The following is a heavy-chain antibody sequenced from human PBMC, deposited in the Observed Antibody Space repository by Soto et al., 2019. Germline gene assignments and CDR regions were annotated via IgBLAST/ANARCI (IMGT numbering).Heavy chain of an antibody. CDR1: GFTFSSYS. J-gene: IGHJ4*02. D-gene: IGHD3-22*01. CDR3: AREPGYYDSSGYYSIY. V-gene: IGHV3-48*02. Sequence: GGSLRLSCAASGFTFSSYSMNWVRQAPGKGLEWVSYISSSSSTIYYADSVKGRFTISRDNAKNSLYLQMNSLRDGDTAVYYCAREPGYYDSSGYYSIYWGQGTLVTVSS. CDR2: ISSSSSTI.